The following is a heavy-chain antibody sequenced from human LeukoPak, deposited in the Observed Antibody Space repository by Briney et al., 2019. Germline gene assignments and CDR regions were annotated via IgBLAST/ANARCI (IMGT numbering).Heavy chain of an antibody. CDR2: ISAYNGHT. V-gene: IGHV1-18*01. Sequence: GASVKVSCKASGYTFTRYGISWVRQAPGQRLEWMGWISAYNGHTNYTQKLQGRVTMTTDTSTSTAYMELRSLRSDDTAVYYCARRGYYYYYMDVWGKGTTVTVSS. J-gene: IGHJ6*03. CDR1: GYTFTRYG. D-gene: IGHD3-16*01. CDR3: ARRGYYYYYMDV.